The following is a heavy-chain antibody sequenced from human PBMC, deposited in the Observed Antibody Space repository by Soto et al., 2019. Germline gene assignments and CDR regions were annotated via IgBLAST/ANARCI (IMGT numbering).Heavy chain of an antibody. CDR2: ARNKANSYTT. D-gene: IGHD7-27*01. V-gene: IGHV3-72*01. CDR1: GFTFSDHY. J-gene: IGHJ4*02. CDR3: TRGGAGDSRADY. Sequence: GGSLRLSCAASGFTFSDHYMDWVRQAPGKGLEWVGRARNKANSYTTDYAASVKSRFTISRDDSRNSLYLQMNSLKTEDTALYYCTRGGAGDSRADYWGQGTLVTVSS.